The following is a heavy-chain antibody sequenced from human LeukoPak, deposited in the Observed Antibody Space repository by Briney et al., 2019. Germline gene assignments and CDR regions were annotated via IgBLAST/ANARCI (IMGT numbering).Heavy chain of an antibody. CDR1: GFTFSTDE. V-gene: IGHV3-48*03. J-gene: IGHJ3*02. D-gene: IGHD2-21*02. CDR3: ARESRGDGDAFDI. Sequence: PGGSLSLSYTASGFTFSTDEMNWVRQAPGKGLEWLSYVDSSGSTVYYEDSVMGRFAISRDNAKNSLYLQMNSLRAEDTAVYYCARESRGDGDAFDIWGQGTMVTVSS. CDR2: VDSSGSTV.